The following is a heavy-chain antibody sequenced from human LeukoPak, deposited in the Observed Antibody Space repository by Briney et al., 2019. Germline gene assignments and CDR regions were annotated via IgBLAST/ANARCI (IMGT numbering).Heavy chain of an antibody. Sequence: SETLSLTCAVYGGSFSGYYWSWIRQPPGKGLEWIGEINHSGSTNYNPSLKSRVTISVDTSKNQFSLKLSSVTAADTAVYYCARISMNYDILTGYYPCYFDYWGQGTLVTVSS. J-gene: IGHJ4*02. CDR3: ARISMNYDILTGYYPCYFDY. CDR2: INHSGST. V-gene: IGHV4-34*01. CDR1: GGSFSGYY. D-gene: IGHD3-9*01.